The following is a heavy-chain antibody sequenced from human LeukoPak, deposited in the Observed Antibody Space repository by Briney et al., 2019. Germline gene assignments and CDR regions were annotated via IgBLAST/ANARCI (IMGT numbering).Heavy chain of an antibody. CDR1: GYTFTSYG. D-gene: IGHD2/OR15-2a*01. Sequence: GASVKVSCKASGYTFTSYGISWVRQAPGQGLEWMGWISAYNGNTNYAQKLQGRVTMTADTSTSTAYMELRSLRSDDTAVYYCASDRTTPYYYMDVWGKGTTVTVSS. V-gene: IGHV1-18*01. CDR2: ISAYNGNT. J-gene: IGHJ6*03. CDR3: ASDRTTPYYYMDV.